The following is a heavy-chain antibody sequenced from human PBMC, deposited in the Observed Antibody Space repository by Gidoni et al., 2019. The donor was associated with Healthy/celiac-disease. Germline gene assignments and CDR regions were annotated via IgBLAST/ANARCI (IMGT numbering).Heavy chain of an antibody. CDR2: IVVGSGNT. V-gene: IGHV1-58*01. D-gene: IGHD3-22*01. CDR1: GSTFTHSA. CDR3: AADRLPYYYDSSGYYPHAFDI. J-gene: IGHJ3*02. Sequence: QMQLVQSGPEVKKPGTSVKVSCKASGSTFTHSAVQWVRQARGQRLEWIGWIVVGSGNTNYAQKFQERVTITRDMSTSTAYMELSSLRSEDTAVYYCAADRLPYYYDSSGYYPHAFDIWGQGTMVTVSS.